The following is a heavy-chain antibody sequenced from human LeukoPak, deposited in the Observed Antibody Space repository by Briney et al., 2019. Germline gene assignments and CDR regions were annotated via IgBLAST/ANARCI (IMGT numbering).Heavy chain of an antibody. D-gene: IGHD6-13*01. CDR1: GYSFISYW. J-gene: IGHJ4*02. V-gene: IGHV5-10-1*01. Sequence: GESLKISCEGSGYSFISYWITWVRQMPGKGLEWMGRIDPSDSYTNYSPSFQGRVTISADKSISTAYLQWSSLKASDTAVYYCARHVPYTSSWYFDYWGQGTLVTVSS. CDR2: IDPSDSYT. CDR3: ARHVPYTSSWYFDY.